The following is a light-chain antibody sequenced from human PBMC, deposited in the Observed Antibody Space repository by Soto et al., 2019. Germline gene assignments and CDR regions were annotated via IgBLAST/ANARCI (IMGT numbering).Light chain of an antibody. J-gene: IGKJ4*01. CDR1: QSISSN. CDR3: QQYNHWLT. V-gene: IGKV3-15*01. CDR2: GAS. Sequence: EIVMTQSPDTLSVSPGERATLSCRASQSISSNLAWYQQKPGQAPRLLIYGASTRATGIPARFSGSGSGTELTLTISSLQPPDFEVYYCQQYNHWLTFGGGTKVDIK.